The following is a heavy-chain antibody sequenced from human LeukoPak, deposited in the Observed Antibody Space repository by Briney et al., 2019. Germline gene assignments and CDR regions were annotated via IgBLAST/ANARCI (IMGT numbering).Heavy chain of an antibody. CDR1: GYTFTSYG. V-gene: IGHV1-18*01. CDR2: ISAYNGNA. Sequence: ASVMVSCKASGYTFTSYGISWVRQARGQGLEWMGWISAYNGNANYAQKLQGRVTMNSDTSTSTADMELRSLRSDDTAVYYCARVEIVVVPAAKGPYYYYGMDVWGQGTTVTVSS. D-gene: IGHD2-2*03. CDR3: ARVEIVVVPAAKGPYYYYGMDV. J-gene: IGHJ6*02.